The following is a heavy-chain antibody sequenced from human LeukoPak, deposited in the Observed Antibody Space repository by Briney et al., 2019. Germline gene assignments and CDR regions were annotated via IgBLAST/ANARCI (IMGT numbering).Heavy chain of an antibody. V-gene: IGHV1-46*01. CDR1: GYTFTGYY. CDR3: ASGGLRYFSRFDP. Sequence: SVKVSCKASGYTFTGYYMHWVRQAPGQGLEWMGIINPSGGSTSYAQKFQGRVTMTRDMSTSTVYMELSSLRSEDTAVYYCASGGLRYFSRFDPWGQGTLVTVSS. J-gene: IGHJ5*02. CDR2: INPSGGST. D-gene: IGHD3-9*01.